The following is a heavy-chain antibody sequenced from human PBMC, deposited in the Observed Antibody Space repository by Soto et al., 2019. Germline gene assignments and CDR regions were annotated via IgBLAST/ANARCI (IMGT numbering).Heavy chain of an antibody. D-gene: IGHD3-3*01. J-gene: IGHJ4*02. CDR2: IKSIADGGAT. V-gene: IGHV3-15*07. CDR1: GFSFEDAW. CDR3: TRRPRAGDIGVGPLDF. Sequence: EVNLVESGGGLVNPGGSLRLSCAASGFSFEDAWMNWVRQAPGKGLEWVGRIKSIADGGATEYAAPVKGRFSMSRDDSARTLLLQMNSLQTEDTGVYYCTRRPRAGDIGVGPLDFWGRGTLVTVTA.